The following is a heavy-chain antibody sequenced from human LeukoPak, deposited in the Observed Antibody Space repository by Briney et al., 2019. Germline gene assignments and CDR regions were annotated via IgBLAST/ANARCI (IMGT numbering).Heavy chain of an antibody. CDR2: INHSGST. CDR1: GGSFSGYY. J-gene: IGHJ4*02. V-gene: IGHV4-34*01. CDR3: TRDSSGYDWFYDY. Sequence: SETLSLTCAVYGGSFSGYYWSWIRQPPGKGLEWIGEINHSGSTNYNPSLKSRVTMSVDTSKNQFSLMPSSLTAADTAVYFCTRDSSGYDWFYDYWGQGTLVTVSS. D-gene: IGHD5-12*01.